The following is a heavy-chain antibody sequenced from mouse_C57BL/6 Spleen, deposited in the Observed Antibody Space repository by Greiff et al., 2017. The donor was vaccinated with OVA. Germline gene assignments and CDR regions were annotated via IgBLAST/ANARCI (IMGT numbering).Heavy chain of an antibody. J-gene: IGHJ2*01. CDR3: ATTTVGDFDY. V-gene: IGHV1-74*01. D-gene: IGHD1-1*01. CDR2: IHPSDSDT. Sequence: QVQLQQPGAELVKPGASVMVSCKASGYTFTSYWMHWVKQRPGQGLEWIGRIHPSDSDTYYNHKFKGKATLTVHKSSSTAYMQLSSMTAEDAAVYYCATTTVGDFDYWGQGTTLTVSS. CDR1: GYTFTSYW.